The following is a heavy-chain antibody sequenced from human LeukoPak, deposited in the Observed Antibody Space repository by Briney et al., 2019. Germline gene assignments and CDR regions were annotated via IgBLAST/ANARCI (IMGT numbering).Heavy chain of an antibody. CDR3: ATSMVRRRYYFDY. D-gene: IGHD3-10*01. CDR1: GVSISSGTYY. Sequence: SQTLSLTCTVSGVSISSGTYYWSWIRQPAGKGLEWIGRIYISGSTTYNPSLKSRVTISVDTSKNQFSLKLNSVTAADTAVYYCATSMVRRRYYFDYWGQGTLVTVSS. V-gene: IGHV4-61*02. CDR2: IYISGST. J-gene: IGHJ4*02.